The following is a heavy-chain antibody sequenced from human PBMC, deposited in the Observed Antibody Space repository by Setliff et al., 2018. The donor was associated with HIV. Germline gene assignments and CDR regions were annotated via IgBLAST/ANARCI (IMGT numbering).Heavy chain of an antibody. D-gene: IGHD5-12*01. CDR2: IYASGST. Sequence: SETLSLTCSVSDDSISSGANYWSWIRQPAGQRLERIGRIYASGSTKYNPSLTSRVTISVDTSKNHFSLKLTSVTAADTAVYYCARAEMATIVAFDIWGQGTMVTVSS. CDR3: ARAEMATIVAFDI. J-gene: IGHJ3*02. CDR1: DDSISSGANY. V-gene: IGHV4-61*02.